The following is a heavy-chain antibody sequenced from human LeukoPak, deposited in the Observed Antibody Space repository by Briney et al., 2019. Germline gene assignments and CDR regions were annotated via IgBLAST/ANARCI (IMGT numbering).Heavy chain of an antibody. CDR2: IYSGAST. V-gene: IGHV3-53*01. J-gene: IGHJ1*01. Sequence: GGSLRLSCAASGFTVSSNSMSWVRQAPGKGLEWVSVIYSGASTYYADSVKGRFTISRDNSKNTLYLQMNSLRAEDTAVYYCASSYSSGWYGYFQHWGQGTLVTVSS. D-gene: IGHD6-19*01. CDR3: ASSYSSGWYGYFQH. CDR1: GFTVSSNS.